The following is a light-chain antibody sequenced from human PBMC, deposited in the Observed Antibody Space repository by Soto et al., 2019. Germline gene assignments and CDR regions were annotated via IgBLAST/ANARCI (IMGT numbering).Light chain of an antibody. Sequence: DIVMTQSPDSLAVSLGERATINCNSSQIVLYSSNNKNYLAWYQQKPGQPPKLLIYWASTRESGVPDRFSGSGSGKDLTLTTSGLQAEDVAVYSFKQYYSTQDTFGRGTKGDIX. CDR2: WAS. CDR1: QIVLYSSNNKNY. V-gene: IGKV4-1*01. J-gene: IGKJ3*01. CDR3: KQYYSTQDT.